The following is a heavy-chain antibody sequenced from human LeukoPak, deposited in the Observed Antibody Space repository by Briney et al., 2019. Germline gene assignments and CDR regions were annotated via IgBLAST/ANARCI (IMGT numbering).Heavy chain of an antibody. CDR2: IYHSGTT. CDR1: GYSISSGYF. CDR3: ARMAPYGDYLHDY. Sequence: SSETLSLTCTVSGYSISSGYFWGWIRPPPGKGLEWIGSIYHSGTTYYNPSLKSRVTISVDTSKNQFSLKLNSVTAADTAVYYCARMAPYGDYLHDYWGQGTLVTVSS. J-gene: IGHJ4*02. D-gene: IGHD4-17*01. V-gene: IGHV4-38-2*02.